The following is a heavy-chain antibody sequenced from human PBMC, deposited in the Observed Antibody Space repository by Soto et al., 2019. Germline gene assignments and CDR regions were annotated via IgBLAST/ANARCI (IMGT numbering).Heavy chain of an antibody. Sequence: PSETLSLTCTVSGDSISSGGYYWSWIRQHPGKGLEWIGYIYYNGSPYYNPSLKSRVTISLDTSKNQFSLKLSSVTAADTAVYYCATAYGEPGSIDYWGQGSLVTVSS. CDR3: ATAYGEPGSIDY. J-gene: IGHJ4*02. CDR1: GDSISSGGYY. D-gene: IGHD3-10*01. V-gene: IGHV4-31*03. CDR2: IYYNGSP.